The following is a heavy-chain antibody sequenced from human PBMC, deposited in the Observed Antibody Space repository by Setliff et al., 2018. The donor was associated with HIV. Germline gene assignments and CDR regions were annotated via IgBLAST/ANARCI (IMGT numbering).Heavy chain of an antibody. V-gene: IGHV4-61*09. CDR2: IYTSGST. D-gene: IGHD6-6*01. CDR1: GGSISSDSYY. CDR3: AGSSPSVVDAFDI. J-gene: IGHJ3*02. Sequence: PSETLSLTCTVSGGSISSDSYYWSWIRQPAGKGLEWVGHIYTSGSTYNNPSLKSRVTISLDTSKNQLSLKLSSVTAADTAVYFCAGSSPSVVDAFDIWGQGTTVTVSS.